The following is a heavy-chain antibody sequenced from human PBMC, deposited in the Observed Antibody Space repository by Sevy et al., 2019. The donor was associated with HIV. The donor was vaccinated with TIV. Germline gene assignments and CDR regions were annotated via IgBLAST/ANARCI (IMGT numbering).Heavy chain of an antibody. D-gene: IGHD3-16*02. J-gene: IGHJ4*02. Sequence: GESLKISCAASGFTFSSYRMTWVRQAPGKGLEWVSCISSTSAYINYADSVKGRFTISRDNAKNLLYLQMDSLRAEDTAVYYCARAVREISTWRSDYWGQGTLVTVSS. CDR3: ARAVREISTWRSDY. CDR2: ISSTSAYI. V-gene: IGHV3-21*01. CDR1: GFTFSSYR.